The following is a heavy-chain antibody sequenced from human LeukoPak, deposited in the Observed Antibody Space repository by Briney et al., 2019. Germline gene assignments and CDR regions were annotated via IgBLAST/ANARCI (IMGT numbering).Heavy chain of an antibody. V-gene: IGHV1-18*01. D-gene: IGHD3-22*01. CDR2: ISAYNGNT. Sequence: VAAVRVSCVASGYTFTSYGISWVRPAPGQGVGWMGWISAYNGNTNYAQKLQGRVTMTTDTSTSTAYMELRSLRSDDTAVYYCARDPWSGYYDSSGYSLLGFDIWGQGTMVTVSS. CDR1: GYTFTSYG. CDR3: ARDPWSGYYDSSGYSLLGFDI. J-gene: IGHJ3*02.